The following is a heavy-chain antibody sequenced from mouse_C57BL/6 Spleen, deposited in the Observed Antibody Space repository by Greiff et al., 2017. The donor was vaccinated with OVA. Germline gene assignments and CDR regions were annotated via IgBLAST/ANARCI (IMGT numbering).Heavy chain of an antibody. CDR1: GYTFTSYW. D-gene: IGHD2-4*01. Sequence: QVQLQQPGAELVMPGASVKLSCKASGYTFTSYWMHWVKQRPGQGLEWIGEIDPSDSYTNYNQKFKGKSTLTVDKSSSTAYMQLSSLTSEDSAVYYCARAYDYGGGAMDYWGQGTSVTVSS. CDR2: IDPSDSYT. V-gene: IGHV1-69*01. CDR3: ARAYDYGGGAMDY. J-gene: IGHJ4*01.